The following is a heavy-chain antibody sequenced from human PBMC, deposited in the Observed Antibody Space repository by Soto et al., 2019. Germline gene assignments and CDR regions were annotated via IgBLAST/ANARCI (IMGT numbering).Heavy chain of an antibody. J-gene: IGHJ4*02. CDR2: IYYSGST. V-gene: IGHV4-30-4*01. Sequence: PSETLSLTCTVSGGSISSGDYYWSWIRQPPGKGLEWIGYIYYSGSTYYNPSLKSRVTISVDTSKNQFSLKLSSVTAAGTAVYYCARAIVPPMATIQFDYWGQGTLVTVSS. D-gene: IGHD5-12*01. CDR1: GGSISSGDYY. CDR3: ARAIVPPMATIQFDY.